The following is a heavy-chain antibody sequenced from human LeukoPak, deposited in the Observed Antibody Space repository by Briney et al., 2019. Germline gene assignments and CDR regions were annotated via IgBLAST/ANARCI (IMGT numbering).Heavy chain of an antibody. CDR3: AREAPALYYFDY. CDR2: INTDGSST. CDR1: GFTFSDYY. Sequence: GGSLRLSCAASGFTFSDYYMSWIRQAPGKGLVWVSRINTDGSSTSYADSVKGRFTISRDNAKNTLYLQMNSLRAEDTAVYYCAREAPALYYFDYWGQGTLVTVSS. V-gene: IGHV3-74*01. D-gene: IGHD2/OR15-2a*01. J-gene: IGHJ4*02.